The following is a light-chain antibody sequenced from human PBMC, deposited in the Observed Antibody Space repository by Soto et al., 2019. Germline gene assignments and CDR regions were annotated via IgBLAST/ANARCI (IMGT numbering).Light chain of an antibody. CDR1: QSISSW. Sequence: GDRVTITCRASQSISSWLAWYQQKPGKAPKFLIYDASNLESGVPSRFSGSGSGTEFTLTISSPQPDDFATYYCQQYSSYSTFGQGTKVDIK. CDR3: QQYSSYST. CDR2: DAS. J-gene: IGKJ1*01. V-gene: IGKV1-5*01.